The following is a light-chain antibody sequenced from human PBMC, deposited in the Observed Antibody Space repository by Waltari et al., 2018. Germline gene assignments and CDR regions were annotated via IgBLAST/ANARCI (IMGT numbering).Light chain of an antibody. CDR1: ALPKPY. Sequence: SYRLTQPPSVPVPPGQTARITCSGDALPKPYSYWYQQKAGQAPVLVIYKDTERASGIPERFSGSSSGTTVTLTIRGAQAEDEADYYCQSADGSGAYRAFGGGTKLTVL. CDR3: QSADGSGAYRA. CDR2: KDT. V-gene: IGLV3-25*03. J-gene: IGLJ2*01.